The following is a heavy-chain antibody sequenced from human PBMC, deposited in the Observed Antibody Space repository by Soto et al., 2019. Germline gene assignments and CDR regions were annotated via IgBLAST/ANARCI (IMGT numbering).Heavy chain of an antibody. J-gene: IGHJ4*02. Sequence: PGESLKISCKDSGYSFTSYWISWVRQMPGKGLEWMGRIDPSDSYTNYSPSFQGHVTISADKSISTAYLQWSSLKASDTAMYYCARHVSAAAHLDFDYWGQGTLVTASS. CDR3: ARHVSAAAHLDFDY. D-gene: IGHD6-13*01. CDR2: IDPSDSYT. V-gene: IGHV5-10-1*01. CDR1: GYSFTSYW.